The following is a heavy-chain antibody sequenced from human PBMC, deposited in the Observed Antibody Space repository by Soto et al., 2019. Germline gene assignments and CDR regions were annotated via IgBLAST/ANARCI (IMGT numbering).Heavy chain of an antibody. J-gene: IGHJ4*02. D-gene: IGHD3-10*01. CDR3: ARDLKFGQADY. CDR2: IYTSGST. V-gene: IGHV4-4*07. Sequence: GTLALTCTVAGGSISSYYWSWIRQPSGKGLDWIGRIYTSGSTNYNPSLKSRVTMSVDTSKNQFSLKLSSVTAAETAVYYCARDLKFGQADYWGQGSQVTVSS. CDR1: GGSISSYY.